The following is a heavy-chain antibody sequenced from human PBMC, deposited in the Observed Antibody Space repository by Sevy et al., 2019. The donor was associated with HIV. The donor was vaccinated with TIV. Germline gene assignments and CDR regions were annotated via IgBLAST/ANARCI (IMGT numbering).Heavy chain of an antibody. Sequence: SETLSLTCTVSGGSISSYYWSWIRQPPGKGLEWIGYIYYSGSTNYNPSLKSRVTISVDTSKNQFSLKLSSVTAADTAVYYCARQHCSSTSCYRNYWFDPWGQGTLVTVSS. V-gene: IGHV4-59*08. CDR3: ARQHCSSTSCYRNYWFDP. D-gene: IGHD2-2*02. J-gene: IGHJ5*02. CDR2: IYYSGST. CDR1: GGSISSYY.